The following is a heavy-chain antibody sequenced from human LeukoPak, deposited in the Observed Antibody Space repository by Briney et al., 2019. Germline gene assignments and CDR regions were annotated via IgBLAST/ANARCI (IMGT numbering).Heavy chain of an antibody. D-gene: IGHD3-9*01. CDR1: GFTFSSYW. CDR2: INSDGSST. CDR3: ARDRHPPDYDILTGYSSQYYFDY. Sequence: GGSLRLSCAASGFTFSSYWMHWVRQAPVKGLVWVSRINSDGSSTSYADSVKGRFTISRDNAKNTLYLQMNSLRAEDTAVYYCARDRHPPDYDILTGYSSQYYFDYWGQGTLVTVSS. J-gene: IGHJ4*02. V-gene: IGHV3-74*01.